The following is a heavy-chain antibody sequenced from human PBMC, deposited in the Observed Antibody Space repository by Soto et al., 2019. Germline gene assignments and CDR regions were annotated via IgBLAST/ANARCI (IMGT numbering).Heavy chain of an antibody. CDR2: INHSGST. CDR1: GGSFSGYY. D-gene: IGHD6-19*01. CDR3: ARGRAPAVAGEKELYYFDY. J-gene: IGHJ4*02. Sequence: SETLSLTCAVYGGSFSGYYWSWIRQPPGKGLEWIGEINHSGSTNYNPSLKSRVTISVDTSKNQFSLKLSSVTAADTAVYYCARGRAPAVAGEKELYYFDYWGQGTLVTVSS. V-gene: IGHV4-34*01.